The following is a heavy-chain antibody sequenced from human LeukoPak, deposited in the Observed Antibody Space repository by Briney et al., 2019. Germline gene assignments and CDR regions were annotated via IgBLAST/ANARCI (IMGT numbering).Heavy chain of an antibody. Sequence: SQTLSLTCTVSGGSISSGSYYWSWIRQPAGKGLEWIGRIYTSGSTNYNPSLKSRVTISVDTSKNQFSLKLSSVTAADTAVYYCARQDVATSHDAFDIWGQGTMVSVSS. CDR2: IYTSGST. V-gene: IGHV4-61*02. J-gene: IGHJ3*02. CDR1: GGSISSGSYY. D-gene: IGHD5-12*01. CDR3: ARQDVATSHDAFDI.